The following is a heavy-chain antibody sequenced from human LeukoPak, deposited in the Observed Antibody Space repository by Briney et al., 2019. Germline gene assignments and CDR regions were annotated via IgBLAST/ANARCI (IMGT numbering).Heavy chain of an antibody. V-gene: IGHV1-69*13. CDR3: ARRDYYGSSGYY. CDR1: GGTFSSYA. D-gene: IGHD3-22*01. CDR2: IIPIFGTA. J-gene: IGHJ4*02. Sequence: EASVKVSCKASGGTFSSYAISWVRQAPGQGLEWMGGIIPIFGTANYAQKFQGRVTITADESTSTAYMELSSLRSEDTAVYYCARRDYYGSSGYYWGQGTLVTVSS.